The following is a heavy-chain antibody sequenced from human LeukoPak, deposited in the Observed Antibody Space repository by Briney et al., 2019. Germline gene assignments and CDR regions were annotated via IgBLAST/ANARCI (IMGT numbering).Heavy chain of an antibody. CDR1: GFTFSSYA. CDR3: AKTNTLRLDP. J-gene: IGHJ5*02. D-gene: IGHD3-16*01. Sequence: GSLRLSCAASGFTFSSYAMSWVRQAPGKGLEWVAVISYDGSNKYYADSVKGRFTISRDNSKNTLYLQMNSLRAEDTAVYYCAKTNTLRLDPWGQGTLVTVSS. CDR2: ISYDGSNK. V-gene: IGHV3-30*18.